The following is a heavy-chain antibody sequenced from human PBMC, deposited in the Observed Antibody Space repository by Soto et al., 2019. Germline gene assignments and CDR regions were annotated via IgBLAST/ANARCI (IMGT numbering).Heavy chain of an antibody. V-gene: IGHV3-13*04. Sequence: EVQLVESGGALVQPGGSLRLSCAASGFTLSNYDMHWVRQATGKGLEWVSAIGPAGDTYYPGSVKGRFTISRENAKNSLYLQMNSLRAGDTAVYYCARSRGADFDYWGQGTPVTVSS. D-gene: IGHD3-10*01. CDR1: GFTLSNYD. J-gene: IGHJ4*02. CDR3: ARSRGADFDY. CDR2: IGPAGDT.